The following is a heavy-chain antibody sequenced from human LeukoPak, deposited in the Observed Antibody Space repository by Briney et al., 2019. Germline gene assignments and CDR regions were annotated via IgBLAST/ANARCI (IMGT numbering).Heavy chain of an antibody. J-gene: IGHJ4*02. CDR3: ARGKNSYGPYLDY. CDR1: GFTFSSYA. Sequence: GGSLRLSRAASGFTFSSYAMSWVRQAPGKGLEWVSIISGSGGSTYYADSVKGRFTISRDNSKDTLYVQMNSLRAEDTAVYYCARGKNSYGPYLDYWGQGTLVTVSS. V-gene: IGHV3-23*01. CDR2: ISGSGGST. D-gene: IGHD5-18*01.